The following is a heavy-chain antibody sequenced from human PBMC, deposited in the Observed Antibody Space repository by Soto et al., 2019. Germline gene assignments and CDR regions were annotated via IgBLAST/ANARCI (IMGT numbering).Heavy chain of an antibody. CDR3: ARRFCSDSYCSYFDY. J-gene: IGHJ4*02. CDR1: GGSISSGGYY. D-gene: IGHD2-15*01. V-gene: IGHV4-61*08. Sequence: PSETLSLTCTVSGGSISSGGYYWSWIRQPPGKGLEWIGEINHSGITSYSPSLGSRVTTSVDTPKNQFSLRLRSVTAADTAIYYCARRFCSDSYCSYFDYWGRGTLVTVSS. CDR2: INHSGIT.